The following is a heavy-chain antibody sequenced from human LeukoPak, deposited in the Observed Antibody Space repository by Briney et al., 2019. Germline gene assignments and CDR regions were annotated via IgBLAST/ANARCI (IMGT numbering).Heavy chain of an antibody. CDR3: ARDYAAGAIDA. D-gene: IGHD6-13*01. V-gene: IGHV3-7*01. CDR2: INLDGSEK. Sequence: PGGSLRLSCAASGFTFNRYWMAWVRQAPGKGLEWVVNINLDGSEKYYVDSVKGRFTVSRDNAEKSLFLQMNSLRAEDTAVYYCARDYAAGAIDAWGRGTTVTVSS. CDR1: GFTFNRYW. J-gene: IGHJ6*02.